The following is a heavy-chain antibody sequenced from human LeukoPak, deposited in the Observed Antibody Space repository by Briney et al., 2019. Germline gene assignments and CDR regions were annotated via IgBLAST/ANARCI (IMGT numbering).Heavy chain of an antibody. V-gene: IGHV1-3*01. CDR3: ARFGIAVAGSADDAFDI. J-gene: IGHJ3*02. CDR2: IKAGNGNT. Sequence: ASVKVSCKASWYTFTCFAMHWVRPAPGQRAEWIGWIKAGNGNTKYSQKFQGRVTITRDTSASTAYMELSSLRSEDTAVYYCARFGIAVAGSADDAFDIWGQGTMVTVSS. D-gene: IGHD6-19*01. CDR1: WYTFTCFA.